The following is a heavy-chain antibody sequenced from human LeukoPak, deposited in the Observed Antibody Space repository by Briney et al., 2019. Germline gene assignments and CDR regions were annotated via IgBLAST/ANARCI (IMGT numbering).Heavy chain of an antibody. CDR1: GFTFDDYG. D-gene: IGHD3-3*01. Sequence: GGSLRLSCAASGFTFDDYGMSWVRQAPEKGLEWVSGINWNGGSTAYADSVKGRFTISRDNAKNSLYLQMNSLRSEDTALYYCARGRFLEWLPVPDYWGQGTLVTVSS. CDR2: INWNGGST. J-gene: IGHJ4*02. V-gene: IGHV3-20*04. CDR3: ARGRFLEWLPVPDY.